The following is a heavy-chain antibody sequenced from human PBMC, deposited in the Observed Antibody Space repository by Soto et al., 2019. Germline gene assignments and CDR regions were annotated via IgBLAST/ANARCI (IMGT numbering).Heavy chain of an antibody. CDR1: GYTFTSYA. J-gene: IGHJ4*02. CDR3: ARGITLPTPLDY. CDR2: INAGNGNT. V-gene: IGHV1-3*01. Sequence: GPVKVSCKASGYTFTSYAMHWVRQAPGQRLEWMGWINAGNGNTKYSQKFQGRVTITRDTSASTAYMELSSLRSEDTAVYYCARGITLPTPLDYWGQGTLVTSPQ. D-gene: IGHD1-20*01.